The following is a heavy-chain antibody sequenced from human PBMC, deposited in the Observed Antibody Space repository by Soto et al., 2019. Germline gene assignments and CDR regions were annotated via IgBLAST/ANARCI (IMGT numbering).Heavy chain of an antibody. CDR3: ARGLVDSYGMDV. CDR2: IYYSGST. J-gene: IGHJ6*02. V-gene: IGHV4-61*01. Sequence: QVQLQESGPGLVKPSETLSLTCTVSGGSVSSGSYYWSWIRQPPGKGLEWIGYIYYSGSTNYNPYLTSRVTISVDTSKNQFSLKLSSVTAADTAVYYCARGLVDSYGMDVWGQGTTVTVSS. D-gene: IGHD5-12*01. CDR1: GGSVSSGSYY.